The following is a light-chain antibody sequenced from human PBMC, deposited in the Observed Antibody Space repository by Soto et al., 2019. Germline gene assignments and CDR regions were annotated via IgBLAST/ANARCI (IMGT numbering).Light chain of an antibody. V-gene: IGLV1-40*01. Sequence: QSVLTQPPSVSGAPGQRVTISCTGSSSNIGAGYDVHWYQQLPGTAPKLLIYGNSNRPSGVPVRFSGSKSGTSASLAITGLQAEDEADYYCQSYASSLSGSRVFGGGTKLTVL. CDR1: SSNIGAGYD. CDR3: QSYASSLSGSRV. J-gene: IGLJ3*02. CDR2: GNS.